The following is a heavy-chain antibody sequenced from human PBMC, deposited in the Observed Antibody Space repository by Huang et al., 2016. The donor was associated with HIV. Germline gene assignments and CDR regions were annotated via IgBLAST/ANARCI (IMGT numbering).Heavy chain of an antibody. J-gene: IGHJ4*02. D-gene: IGHD6-19*01. CDR3: ARDLSLAGTKGPIFDY. CDR2: INGYKGDT. Sequence: QVQLVQSGAEVKKPGASVKVSCKASGYTFTRSGISWVRQAPGQGLEWMVWINGYKGDTNYAQKVQDRVTMTTDTSTTTAYMELRSLISDDTAMYYCARDLSLAGTKGPIFDYWGQGTLVTVSS. V-gene: IGHV1-18*04. CDR1: GYTFTRSG.